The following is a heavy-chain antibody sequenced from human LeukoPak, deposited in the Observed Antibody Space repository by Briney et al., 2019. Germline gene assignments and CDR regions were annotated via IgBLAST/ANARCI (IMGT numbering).Heavy chain of an antibody. D-gene: IGHD1-14*01. V-gene: IGHV3-48*03. J-gene: IGHJ6*03. CDR2: ISSSGSTI. Sequence: PGGSLRLSCAASGFTFSSYEMNWVRQAPGKGLEWVSYISSSGSTIYYADSVKGRFTVSRDNSKNTLYLQMTSLRVEDTAVYYCATNSRRPHQYYMDVWGKGTSVTVSS. CDR3: ATNSRRPHQYYMDV. CDR1: GFTFSSYE.